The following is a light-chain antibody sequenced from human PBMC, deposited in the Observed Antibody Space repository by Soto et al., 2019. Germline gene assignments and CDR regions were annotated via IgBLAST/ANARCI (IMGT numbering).Light chain of an antibody. Sequence: QSALTQPPSVSGAPGQRVTISCTGSSSNIGAGYDVHWYQQLPGTAPKLLIYGNSNRPSGIPDRFSASKSGTSATLAITGLQTGDAADYYCGTWDNSLSLPYVFGTGTKVTVL. CDR3: GTWDNSLSLPYV. J-gene: IGLJ1*01. CDR1: SSNIGAGYD. V-gene: IGLV1-40*01. CDR2: GNS.